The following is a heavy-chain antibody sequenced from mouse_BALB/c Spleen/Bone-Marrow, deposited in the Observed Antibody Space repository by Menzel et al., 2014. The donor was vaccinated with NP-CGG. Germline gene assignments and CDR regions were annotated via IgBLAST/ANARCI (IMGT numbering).Heavy chain of an antibody. J-gene: IGHJ4*01. D-gene: IGHD1-1*02. CDR2: ILPGSGST. CDR3: ATGGSPMVY. V-gene: IGHV1-9*01. Sequence: QVQLQQSGAELMKPGASVKISCKATGYTFSSYWIERVKQRPGHGLEWIGEILPGSGSTNYNEKFKGKATFTADTSSNTAYMQLSSLTSEDSAVYYCATGGSPMVYWGQGTSVTVSS. CDR1: GYTFSSYW.